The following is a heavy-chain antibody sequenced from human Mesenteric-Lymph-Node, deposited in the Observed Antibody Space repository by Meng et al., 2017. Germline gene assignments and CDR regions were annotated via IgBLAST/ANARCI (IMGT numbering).Heavy chain of an antibody. CDR1: GDSVSSKSAA. Sequence: GQLQWRGAGRVRPSQTPSLPCAISGDSVSSKSAAWSWIRQSPSRGLEWLGKTYYRSKWYNDYAVSVKSRISINPDTSKNQFSLRLNSVTPEDTAVYYCASTENHFWGQGTLVTVSS. D-gene: IGHD1-26*01. V-gene: IGHV6-1*01. CDR2: TYYRSKWYN. CDR3: ASTENHF. J-gene: IGHJ4*02.